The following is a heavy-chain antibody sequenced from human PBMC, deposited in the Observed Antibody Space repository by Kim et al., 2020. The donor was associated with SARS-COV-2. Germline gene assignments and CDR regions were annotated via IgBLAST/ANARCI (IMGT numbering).Heavy chain of an antibody. V-gene: IGHV1-46*01. J-gene: IGHJ4*02. CDR3: ARDSTIFGVVIPGY. Sequence: AQKFQGRVTMTRETSTSTVYMELSSLRSEDTAVYYCARDSTIFGVVIPGYWGQGTLVTVSS. D-gene: IGHD3-3*01.